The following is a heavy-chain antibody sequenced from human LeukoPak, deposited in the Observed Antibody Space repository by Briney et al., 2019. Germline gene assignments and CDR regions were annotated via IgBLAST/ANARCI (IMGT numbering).Heavy chain of an antibody. Sequence: GGSLRLSCAATGFTFSSYSMNWVRQAPGKGLEWVSSISSSSSYIYYADSVKGRFTISRDNAKNSLYLQMNSLRAEDTAVYYCARARSSLSGGSCCRFDPWGQGTPVTVSS. D-gene: IGHD2-15*01. J-gene: IGHJ5*02. CDR1: GFTFSSYS. V-gene: IGHV3-21*01. CDR2: ISSSSSYI. CDR3: ARARSSLSGGSCCRFDP.